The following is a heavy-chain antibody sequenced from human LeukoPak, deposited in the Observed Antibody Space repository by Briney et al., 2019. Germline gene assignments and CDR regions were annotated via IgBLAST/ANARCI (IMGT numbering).Heavy chain of an antibody. Sequence: SETLSLTCTVSGGSISSSSYYWGWIRQPPGKGLEWIGSIYYSGSTYYNPSLKSRVTISVDTSKNQFSLKLSSVTAADTAVYHCARVKRALGIFDYWGQGTLVTVSS. CDR2: IYYSGST. J-gene: IGHJ4*02. CDR1: GGSISSSSYY. V-gene: IGHV4-39*07. CDR3: ARVKRALGIFDY.